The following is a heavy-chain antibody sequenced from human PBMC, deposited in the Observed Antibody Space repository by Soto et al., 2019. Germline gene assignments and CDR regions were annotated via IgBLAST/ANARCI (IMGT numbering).Heavy chain of an antibody. D-gene: IGHD3-10*01. CDR1: GGSISSYY. CDR2: IYYSGST. V-gene: IGHV4-59*01. CDR3: AGTTMARGVIKVAYYYYYMDV. J-gene: IGHJ6*03. Sequence: SETLSLTCAVSGGSISSYYWSWIRQPPGKGLEWIGYIYYSGSTNYNPSLKSRVTISVDTSKNQFSLKLSSVTAADTAVYYCAGTTMARGVIKVAYYYYYMDVWGKGTTVTVSS.